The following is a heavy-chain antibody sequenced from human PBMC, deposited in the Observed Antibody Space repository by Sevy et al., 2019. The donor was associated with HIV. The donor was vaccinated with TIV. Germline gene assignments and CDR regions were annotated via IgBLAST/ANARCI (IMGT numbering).Heavy chain of an antibody. CDR2: LPFGCGKI. CDR1: GFNFNIYS. D-gene: IGHD6-19*01. V-gene: IGHV3-23*01. J-gene: IGHJ4*02. CDR3: AREGCNRPHDY. Sequence: EGSLRLSCAVSGFNFNIYSMSWVRQAPGKELEWVSTLPFGCGKINYADSVKGRFIISRDDSHNPLYLQMNSLRAEDTAVYFCAREGCNRPHDYWGQGTLVTVSS.